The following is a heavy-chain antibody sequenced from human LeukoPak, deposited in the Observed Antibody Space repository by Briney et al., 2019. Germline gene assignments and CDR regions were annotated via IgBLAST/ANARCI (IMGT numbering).Heavy chain of an antibody. CDR2: ISGSGGST. CDR3: ARDYVWGSSESDY. V-gene: IGHV3-23*01. CDR1: GFTFSDYY. Sequence: PGGSLRLSCAASGFTFSDYYMSWIRQAPGKGLEWVSAISGSGGSTYYADSVKGRFTISRDNSKNTLYLQMNSLRVEDTAIYYCARDYVWGSSESDYWGQGTPVTVSS. D-gene: IGHD7-27*01. J-gene: IGHJ4*02.